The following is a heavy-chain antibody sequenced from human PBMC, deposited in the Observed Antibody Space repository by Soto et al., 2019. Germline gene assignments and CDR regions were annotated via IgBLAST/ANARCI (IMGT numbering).Heavy chain of an antibody. V-gene: IGHV1-2*04. CDR1: GYTFTGYY. CDR2: VNPNSGGT. CDR3: ARDLGNGYYYSGMDV. J-gene: IGHJ6*02. D-gene: IGHD3-16*01. Sequence: ASVKVSCKASGYTFTGYYMHWVRQAPGQGLEWMGWVNPNSGGTNYAQKFQGWVTMTRDTSISTAYMELSRLRSDDTAVYYCARDLGNGYYYSGMDVWGQGTTVNVSS.